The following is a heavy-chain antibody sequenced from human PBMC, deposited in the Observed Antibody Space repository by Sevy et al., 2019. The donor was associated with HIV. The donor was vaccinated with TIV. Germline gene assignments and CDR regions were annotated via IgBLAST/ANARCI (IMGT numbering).Heavy chain of an antibody. CDR2: IYYSGSA. CDR3: ARRDYYGYSDS. J-gene: IGHJ4*02. V-gene: IGHV4-39*01. D-gene: IGHD3-3*01. CDR1: GGSISSSNYY. Sequence: GSLRLSCTVSGGSISSSNYYWGWIRQPPGKGLGWIGTIYYSGSAYYNSSLRSRVTIFIDTSNNQFSLRLSSVTAADTAVYYCARRDYYGYSDSWGQGTLVTVSS.